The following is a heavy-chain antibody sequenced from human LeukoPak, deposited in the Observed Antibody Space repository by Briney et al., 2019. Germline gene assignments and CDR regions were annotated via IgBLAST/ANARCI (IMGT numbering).Heavy chain of an antibody. D-gene: IGHD3-22*01. CDR3: ASKDNYYDSSGYWSYFDY. Sequence: SVKVSCKASGGTFTIYAISWVRQAPGQGLEWMGGIIPIFGTANYAQKFQGRVTITTDESTSTAYMELSSLRSEDTAVYYCASKDNYYDSSGYWSYFDYWGQGTLVTVSP. V-gene: IGHV1-69*05. CDR1: GGTFTIYA. CDR2: IIPIFGTA. J-gene: IGHJ4*02.